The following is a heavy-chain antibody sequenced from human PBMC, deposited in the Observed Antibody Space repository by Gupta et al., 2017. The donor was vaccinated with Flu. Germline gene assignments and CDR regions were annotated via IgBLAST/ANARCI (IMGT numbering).Heavy chain of an antibody. CDR3: AKGPYYGSGTLDI. J-gene: IGHJ4*01. CDR2: ISYDGNNK. D-gene: IGHD3-10*01. CDR1: GFPFSTYG. V-gene: IGHV3-30*19. Sequence: QVQLVESGGGEVQPGRSLRLSCAASGFTSGFPFSTYGMHWVRQAPGKGLEWVGVISYDGNNKFYGDSVVGRFTISRDNSKDTLYLQMNSLTPEDTAVYYCAKGPYYGSGTLDIWGRGTLITVSS.